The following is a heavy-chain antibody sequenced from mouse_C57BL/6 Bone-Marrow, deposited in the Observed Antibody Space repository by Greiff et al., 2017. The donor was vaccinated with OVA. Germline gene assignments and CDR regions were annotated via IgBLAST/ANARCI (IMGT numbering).Heavy chain of an antibody. D-gene: IGHD1-1*01. V-gene: IGHV5-9*01. CDR3: ARRDYYGSSYDAMDY. CDR1: GFTFSSYT. Sequence: EVKLMESGGGLVKPGGSLKLSCAASGFTFSSYTMSWVRQTPEKRLEWVATISGGGGNTYYPDRVKGRFTISSDNAKTTLYLQMGSLRAEDTALYDCARRDYYGSSYDAMDYWGQGTSVTVSS. J-gene: IGHJ4*01. CDR2: ISGGGGNT.